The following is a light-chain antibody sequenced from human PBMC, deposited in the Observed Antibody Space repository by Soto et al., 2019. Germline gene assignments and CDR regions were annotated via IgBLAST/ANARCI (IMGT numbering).Light chain of an antibody. Sequence: QSALTQPASVSGSPGQSITISCTGTSSDVGGYNYVSWYQQHQGKAPKLMIYDVSNRPSGVSNRFSGSKSGNTASLTISGLQAEDEADYYCSSYTSSSTKVVFGGGTKVTVL. V-gene: IGLV2-14*01. CDR3: SSYTSSSTKVV. CDR2: DVS. J-gene: IGLJ2*01. CDR1: SSDVGGYNY.